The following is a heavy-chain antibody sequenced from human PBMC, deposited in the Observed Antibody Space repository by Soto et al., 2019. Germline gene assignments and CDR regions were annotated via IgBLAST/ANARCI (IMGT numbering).Heavy chain of an antibody. CDR2: ISYEGSNN. V-gene: IGHV3-30*03. CDR3: ARGAEYQLLSRDYFYGMDV. Sequence: QVQLVEAGGGVVQPGRSLRLSCGASGFTFNSHGMHWVRQAPGTGLEWVAVISYEGSNNFYAESVKGRFTISRDNSKNTLYLQMNSLRREDTAVYYCARGAEYQLLSRDYFYGMDVWGQGTTVTVSS. CDR1: GFTFNSHG. J-gene: IGHJ6*02. D-gene: IGHD2-2*01.